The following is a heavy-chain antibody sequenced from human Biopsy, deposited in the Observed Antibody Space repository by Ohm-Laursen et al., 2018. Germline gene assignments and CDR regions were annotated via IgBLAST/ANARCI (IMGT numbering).Heavy chain of an antibody. CDR1: GDSVTKYY. Sequence: TLSLTCAVSGDSVTKYYWSWIRQPPGKGLEWIGHIYYSVMTDYNPSLQSRVSISVDTSRNQVSLTLSSVTAADTAVYYCARDSGILNYGNFKYYHYYGMDVWGQGTKVTVSS. CDR3: ARDSGILNYGNFKYYHYYGMDV. D-gene: IGHD4-11*01. V-gene: IGHV4-59*02. J-gene: IGHJ6*02. CDR2: IYYSVMT.